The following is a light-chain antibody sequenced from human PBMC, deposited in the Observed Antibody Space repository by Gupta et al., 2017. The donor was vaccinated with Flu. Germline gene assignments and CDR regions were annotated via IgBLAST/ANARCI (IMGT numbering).Light chain of an antibody. CDR2: EVS. V-gene: IGLV2-14*01. CDR1: SSDVGGYNY. CDR3: SSYTSSSTLE. Sequence: QSALPQPASVSGSPGQSITISCTGTSSDVGGYNYVSWYQQHPGKAPKLMIYEVSNRPSGVSNRFSGSKSGNTASLTISGLQAEDEADYYCSSYTSSSTLEIGGGTKLTVL. J-gene: IGLJ2*01.